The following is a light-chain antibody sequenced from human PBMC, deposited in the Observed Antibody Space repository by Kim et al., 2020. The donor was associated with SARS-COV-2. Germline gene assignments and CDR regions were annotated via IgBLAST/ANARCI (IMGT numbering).Light chain of an antibody. J-gene: IGKJ3*01. CDR2: DAS. V-gene: IGKV1-33*01. Sequence: DIQMTQSPSSLSASVGDRVTIACQASQDIMKYLKWYQQKPGKAPKLLIYDASNLETGVPSRFSGGGSGTDFTLTISSLQPEDIATYYCQQNDNLPFTFGPGTKVDIK. CDR1: QDIMKY. CDR3: QQNDNLPFT.